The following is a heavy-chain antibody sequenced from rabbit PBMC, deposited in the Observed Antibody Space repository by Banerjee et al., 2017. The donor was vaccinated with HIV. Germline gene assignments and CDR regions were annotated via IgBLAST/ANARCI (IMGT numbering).Heavy chain of an antibody. CDR3: ARDLAGVIGWNFNL. V-gene: IGHV1S45*01. J-gene: IGHJ4*01. Sequence: QEQLEESGGDLVQPEGSLTLTCKASGFTLSSYWMWWVRQAPGKGLEWIACIYAGGSGNTYYASWAKGRFTISKTSSTTVTLQMTSLTVADTATYFCARDLAGVIGWNFNLWGQGTLVTVS. CDR1: GFTLSSYW. D-gene: IGHD4-1*01. CDR2: IYAGGSGNT.